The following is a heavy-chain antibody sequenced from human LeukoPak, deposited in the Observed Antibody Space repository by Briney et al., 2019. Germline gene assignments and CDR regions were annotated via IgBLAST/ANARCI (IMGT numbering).Heavy chain of an antibody. D-gene: IGHD6-13*01. V-gene: IGHV1-8*01. CDR3: ARAHPRQQRNLFDP. CDR2: MNPKSGNT. CDR1: GYTFTSYD. J-gene: IGHJ5*02. Sequence: GASVKVSCKASGYTFTSYDIHWVRQATGQGLEWMGWMNPKSGNTGYVQKFQGRVTMTRNTTKSTTYMWLSSLRSEDTAVYYCARAHPRQQRNLFDPWGQGTLVTASS.